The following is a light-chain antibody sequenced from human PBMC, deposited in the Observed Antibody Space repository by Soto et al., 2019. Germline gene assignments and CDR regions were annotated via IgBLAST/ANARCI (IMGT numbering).Light chain of an antibody. Sequence: DIQMTQSPSSLSASVGYIVTLTCRASQSISSYLNWYQQKPGKAPKLLIYAASSLQSGVPSRFSGSGSGTDFTLTISSLQPEDFAPYYCQQSYSTPRTFGQGTKV. V-gene: IGKV1-39*01. J-gene: IGKJ1*01. CDR1: QSISSY. CDR3: QQSYSTPRT. CDR2: AAS.